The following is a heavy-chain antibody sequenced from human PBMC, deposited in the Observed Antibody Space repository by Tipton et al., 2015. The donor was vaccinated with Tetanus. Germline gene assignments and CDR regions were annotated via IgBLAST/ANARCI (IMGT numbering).Heavy chain of an antibody. Sequence: TLSLTCAVSGGSISSSKLWSWVRQPPGKGLEWVGEMYDSGLTNHNPSLKSRVTISIDKSKNQFSLNMGSVTAADAAVYYCAILPKHWLAPWGAPWGQGTLVTVSS. J-gene: IGHJ5*02. CDR3: AILPKHWLAPWGAP. D-gene: IGHD6-19*01. CDR2: MYDSGLT. V-gene: IGHV4-4*02. CDR1: GGSISSSKL.